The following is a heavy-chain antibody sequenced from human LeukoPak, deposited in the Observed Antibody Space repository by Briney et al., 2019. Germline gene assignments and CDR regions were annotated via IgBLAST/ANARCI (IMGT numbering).Heavy chain of an antibody. D-gene: IGHD4-23*01. CDR3: ARVGRWFYYYGMDV. V-gene: IGHV4-34*01. Sequence: SETLSLTCAVYGGSFSGYYWSWIRQPPGKGLEWIGEINHSGSTNYNPSLKSRVTISVDTSKNQLSLKLSSVTAADTAVYYCARVGRWFYYYGMDVWGQGTLVTVSS. CDR1: GGSFSGYY. CDR2: INHSGST. J-gene: IGHJ6*02.